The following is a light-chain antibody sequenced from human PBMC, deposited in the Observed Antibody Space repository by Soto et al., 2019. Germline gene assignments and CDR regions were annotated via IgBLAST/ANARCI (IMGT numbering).Light chain of an antibody. Sequence: QSALTQPASVSGSPGQSITISCTGTSSDVGAYNHVSWYLHHPGKAPKLMIYDVSSRPSGVSNRFSGSKSGNTASLTISGLQAEDETDYYCCSYTTSTTYVFGTGTKLTVL. J-gene: IGLJ1*01. CDR2: DVS. CDR3: CSYTTSTTYV. CDR1: SSDVGAYNH. V-gene: IGLV2-14*03.